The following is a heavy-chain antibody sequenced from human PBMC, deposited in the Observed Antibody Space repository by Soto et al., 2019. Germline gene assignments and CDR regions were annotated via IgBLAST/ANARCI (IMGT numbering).Heavy chain of an antibody. J-gene: IGHJ3*02. CDR1: GFTFSSYG. CDR2: IWYDGSNK. Sequence: QVQLVESGGGVVQPGRSLRLSCAASGFTFSSYGMHWVRQAPGKGREWVAVIWYDGSNKYYADSVKGRFTISRDNSKNTLYLQMNSLRAEDTAVYYCARETGLSYDPYQDAFDIWGQGTMVTVSS. CDR3: ARETGLSYDPYQDAFDI. D-gene: IGHD5-12*01. V-gene: IGHV3-33*01.